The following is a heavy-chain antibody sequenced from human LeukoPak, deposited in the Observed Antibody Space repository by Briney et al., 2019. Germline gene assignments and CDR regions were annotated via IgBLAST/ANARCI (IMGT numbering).Heavy chain of an antibody. D-gene: IGHD4-17*01. CDR1: GFTFSSYW. V-gene: IGHV3-23*01. CDR2: ISGSGT. Sequence: GGSLRLSCAASGFTFSSYWMTWVRQAPERGLKWVSGISGSGTYYADFAKGRFTISRDNSKNTLYLQMNCLRAEDTATYYCARDPNGDYIGAFDMWGQGTMVTVS. CDR3: ARDPNGDYIGAFDM. J-gene: IGHJ3*02.